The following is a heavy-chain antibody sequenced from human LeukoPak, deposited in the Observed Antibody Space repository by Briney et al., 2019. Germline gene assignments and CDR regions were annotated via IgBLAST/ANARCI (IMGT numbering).Heavy chain of an antibody. CDR2: IKTDGSST. D-gene: IGHD2-21*02. Sequence: EGSLRLSCAASGFTFSSYWMHWVRQAPGKGPVWVSRIKTDGSSTSYADSVKGRFTISRDNAKNTLYLQMNSLRAEDTAVYYCARDYHGGDWSDYWGQGTLVTVSS. J-gene: IGHJ4*02. V-gene: IGHV3-74*01. CDR3: ARDYHGGDWSDY. CDR1: GFTFSSYW.